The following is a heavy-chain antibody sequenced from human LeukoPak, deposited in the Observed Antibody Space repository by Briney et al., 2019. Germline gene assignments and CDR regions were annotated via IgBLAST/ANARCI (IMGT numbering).Heavy chain of an antibody. V-gene: IGHV3-23*01. CDR1: RFTSCSYA. CDR2: ISGSGHKT. Sequence: GGSLRLSSPPSRFTSCSYATSSGSHAPRKGLEWVASISGSGHKTYYADSVRGRFTVSRDNSRNTVYLQMKSLSAEDTAVYYCAKDPYYANNFPEYFQHWGQGTLVTVSS. J-gene: IGHJ1*01. D-gene: IGHD3-22*01. CDR3: AKDPYYANNFPEYFQH.